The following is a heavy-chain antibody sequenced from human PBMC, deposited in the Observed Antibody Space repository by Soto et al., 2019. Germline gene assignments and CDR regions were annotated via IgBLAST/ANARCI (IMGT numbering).Heavy chain of an antibody. D-gene: IGHD2-8*01. J-gene: IGHJ5*02. CDR3: ARACFTFGVCYRLDWFDP. CDR2: IYYSGST. V-gene: IGHV4-59*01. Sequence: SETLSLTCTVSGGSISSYYWSWIRQPPGKGMEWIGYIYYSGSTNYNPSLKSRFTLSLHTSTHHFSLTLSSVTASDTAVYYCARACFTFGVCYRLDWFDPWRQGTLVTVSS. CDR1: GGSISSYY.